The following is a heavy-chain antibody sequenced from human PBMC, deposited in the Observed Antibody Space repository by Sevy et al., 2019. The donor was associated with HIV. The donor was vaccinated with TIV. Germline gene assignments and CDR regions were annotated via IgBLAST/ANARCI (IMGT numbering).Heavy chain of an antibody. CDR3: ARGREYSSSSVAFDI. CDR1: GFTFSSYA. CDR2: ISSNGGST. V-gene: IGHV3-64*02. Sequence: GGSLRLSCAASGFTFSSYAMHWVRQAPGKGLEYVSAISSNGGSTYYADSVKGRFTISRDNSKNTLYLQMGSLRAEDMAVYYCARGREYSSSSVAFDIWGQRTMVTVSS. D-gene: IGHD6-6*01. J-gene: IGHJ3*02.